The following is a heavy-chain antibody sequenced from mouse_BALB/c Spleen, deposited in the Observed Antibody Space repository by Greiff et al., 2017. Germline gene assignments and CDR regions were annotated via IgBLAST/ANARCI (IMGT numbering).Heavy chain of an antibody. CDR2: ILPGSGST. CDR3: ARSYYGNYDAMDY. Sequence: VQLQQSGAELTKPGASVKISCKATGYTFSSYWIEWVKQRPGHGLEWIGEILPGSGSTNYNEKFKGKATFTADTSSNTAYMQLSSLTSEDSAVYYCARSYYGNYDAMDYWGQGTSVTVSS. J-gene: IGHJ4*01. V-gene: IGHV1-9*01. CDR1: GYTFSSYW. D-gene: IGHD2-10*01.